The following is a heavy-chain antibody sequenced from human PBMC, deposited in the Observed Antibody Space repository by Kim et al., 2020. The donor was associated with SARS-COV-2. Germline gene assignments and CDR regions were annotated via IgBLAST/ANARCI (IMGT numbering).Heavy chain of an antibody. V-gene: IGHV3-21*01. CDR3: ARDQFGGWFDP. Sequence: GGSLRLSCAASGFTFSSYSMNWVRQAPGKGLEWVSSISSSSSYIYYADSVKGRFTISRDNAKNSLYLQMNSLRAEDTAVYYCARDQFGGWFDPWGQGTLVTVSS. CDR1: GFTFSSYS. CDR2: ISSSSSYI. D-gene: IGHD2-15*01. J-gene: IGHJ5*02.